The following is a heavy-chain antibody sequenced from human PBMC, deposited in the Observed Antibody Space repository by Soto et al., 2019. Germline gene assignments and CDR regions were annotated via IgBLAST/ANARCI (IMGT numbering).Heavy chain of an antibody. Sequence: EVQVVQSGGGVVQPGGSLRLSCSASGFTFNKFAIYWIRQAPGKGLEYVSGISGQGDRTNYADSVKGRFTISRDNSNNTLHLQLNSLRTEDTAVYFCARGSISAALRPSSSWYWGQGALVTVSS. J-gene: IGHJ4*02. CDR1: GFTFNKFA. CDR3: ARGSISAALRPSSSWY. V-gene: IGHV3-64D*08. D-gene: IGHD6-25*01. CDR2: ISGQGDRT.